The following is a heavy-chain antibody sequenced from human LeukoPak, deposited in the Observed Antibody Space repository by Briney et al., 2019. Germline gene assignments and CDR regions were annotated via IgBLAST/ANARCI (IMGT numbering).Heavy chain of an antibody. CDR3: ARDTRVDYGDYYYYYGMDV. CDR2: INPSGGST. Sequence: PSVKVSSTPSRGTFTTYAISWVRQAPGQGLERMGIINPSGGSTSYAQKFQGRVTMTRDTSTSTVYMELSSLRSEDTAVYYCARDTRVDYGDYYYYYGMDVWGQGTTVTVSS. CDR1: RGTFTTYA. J-gene: IGHJ6*02. D-gene: IGHD4-17*01. V-gene: IGHV1-46*01.